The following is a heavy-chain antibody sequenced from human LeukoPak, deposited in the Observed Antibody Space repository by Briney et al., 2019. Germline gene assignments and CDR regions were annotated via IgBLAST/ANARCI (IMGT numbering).Heavy chain of an antibody. CDR2: LYPSDSDT. J-gene: IGHJ4*02. Sequence: GESLKISCKCSGYSFAIFWIGWVGQMPAKGLEWMGILYPSDSDTRYSPSFQGQVTISADKSITTAYLQWSSLKASDTGIYYCATLRGGGYLDYWGQGTLVTVSS. CDR1: GYSFAIFW. D-gene: IGHD3-10*01. CDR3: ATLRGGGYLDY. V-gene: IGHV5-51*01.